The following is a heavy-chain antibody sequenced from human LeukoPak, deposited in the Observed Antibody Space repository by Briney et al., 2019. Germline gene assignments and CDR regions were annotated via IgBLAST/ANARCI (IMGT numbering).Heavy chain of an antibody. CDR1: GFTFSSYA. CDR2: ISYDGSNK. Sequence: GGSLRLSCAASGFTFSSYAMHWVRQAPGKGLEWVAVISYDGSNKYYADSVKGRFTISRDNSKNTLYLQMNSLRAEDTAVYYCASYSGCFGYWGQGTLVTVSS. D-gene: IGHD5-12*01. CDR3: ASYSGCFGY. V-gene: IGHV3-30-3*01. J-gene: IGHJ4*02.